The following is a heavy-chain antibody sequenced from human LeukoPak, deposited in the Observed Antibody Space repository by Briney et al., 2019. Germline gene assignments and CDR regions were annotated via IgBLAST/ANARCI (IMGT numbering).Heavy chain of an antibody. V-gene: IGHV3-30*18. CDR1: GFTFSSYG. J-gene: IGHJ3*02. CDR2: ISYDGSNK. D-gene: IGHD5-18*01. Sequence: PGGSLRLSCAASGFTFSSYGMHWVRQAPGKGLEWVAVISYDGSNKYYADSVKGRFTISRDNSKNTLYLQMNSLRAEDTAVYYCAKTAIGYSYAPDAFDIWGQGTMVTVSS. CDR3: AKTAIGYSYAPDAFDI.